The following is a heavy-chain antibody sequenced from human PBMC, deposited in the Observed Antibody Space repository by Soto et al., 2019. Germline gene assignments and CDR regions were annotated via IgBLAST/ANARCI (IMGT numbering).Heavy chain of an antibody. J-gene: IGHJ4*02. CDR1: GFTFNNYA. V-gene: IGHV3-30-3*01. CDR2: ISYHESNE. D-gene: IGHD6-19*01. CDR3: ARDGRGAVAGAFDY. Sequence: QVQLVESGGGVVQPGRSLRLSCAASGFTFNNYAMYWVRQAPGKGLEWVAGISYHESNEHYADSVKGRFTICRDNSKNTVYVQMNSLRPEDTAVYYCARDGRGAVAGAFDYWGQGTLVTVSS.